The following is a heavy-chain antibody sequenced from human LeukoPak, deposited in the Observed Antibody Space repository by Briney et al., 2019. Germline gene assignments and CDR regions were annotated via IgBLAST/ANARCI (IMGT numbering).Heavy chain of an antibody. Sequence: SVKVSCKASGGTFSSYAISWVRQAPGQGLEWMGGIIPIFGTANYAQKFQGRVTITTDESTSTACMELSSLRSEDTAVYYCAAEQLVRESAGSRYFDYCGQGTLVTVSS. CDR2: IIPIFGTA. J-gene: IGHJ4*02. D-gene: IGHD6-6*01. CDR1: GGTFSSYA. CDR3: AAEQLVRESAGSRYFDY. V-gene: IGHV1-69*05.